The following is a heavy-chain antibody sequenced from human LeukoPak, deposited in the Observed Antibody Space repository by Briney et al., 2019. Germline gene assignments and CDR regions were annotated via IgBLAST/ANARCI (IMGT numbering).Heavy chain of an antibody. Sequence: SETLSLTCTVSGSSISSYYWSWIRQPPGKGLEWIGYIYYSGSTNYNPSLKSRVTISVDTSKNQFSLKLSSVTAADTAVYYCAREVIVRGVIIFNYWGQGTLVTVSS. J-gene: IGHJ4*02. CDR2: IYYSGST. V-gene: IGHV4-59*01. CDR3: AREVIVRGVIIFNY. CDR1: GSSISSYY. D-gene: IGHD3-10*01.